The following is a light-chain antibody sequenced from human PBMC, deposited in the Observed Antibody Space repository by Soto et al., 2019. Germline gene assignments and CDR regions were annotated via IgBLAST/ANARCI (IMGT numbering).Light chain of an antibody. CDR2: DVS. Sequence: QSALTQPASVSGSPGQSITISCTGTSSDVGGYNYVSWYQQHPGKAPKLMIYDVSNRPSGVSNRFSGSKSANTASLTISWLQAEDEADYYCISYTGSSTYVVFGGGTKVTVL. V-gene: IGLV2-14*01. J-gene: IGLJ2*01. CDR1: SSDVGGYNY. CDR3: ISYTGSSTYVV.